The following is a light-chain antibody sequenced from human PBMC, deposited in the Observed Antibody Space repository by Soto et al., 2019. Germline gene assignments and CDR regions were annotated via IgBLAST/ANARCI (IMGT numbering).Light chain of an antibody. Sequence: IVSTQSPGTLSLSPGGRATLSCRASQSISSSYLAWYQQKPGQAPRLLIYGASSRATAIPDRFSGSGSGTDFTLTISRLEPEDSAVYYCQQYDDSPGTFGQGTKVEIK. CDR3: QQYDDSPGT. CDR1: QSISSSY. V-gene: IGKV3-20*01. CDR2: GAS. J-gene: IGKJ1*01.